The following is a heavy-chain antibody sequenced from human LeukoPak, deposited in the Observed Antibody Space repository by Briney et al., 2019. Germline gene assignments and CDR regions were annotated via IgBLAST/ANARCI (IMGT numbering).Heavy chain of an antibody. CDR1: GGSVRRGNYY. CDR2: IYTSGTT. CDR3: ARDEGYYDYVWGSYRPDH. D-gene: IGHD3-16*02. V-gene: IGHV4-61*02. J-gene: IGHJ4*02. Sequence: SQTLSLTCTVSGGSVRRGNYYWTWIRQPAGSGLEWIGRIYTSGTTDYNPSLRTRVTISVDASRNQFSLNLSSVTAADTAVYYCARDEGYYDYVWGSYRPDHWGQGTLVTVSS.